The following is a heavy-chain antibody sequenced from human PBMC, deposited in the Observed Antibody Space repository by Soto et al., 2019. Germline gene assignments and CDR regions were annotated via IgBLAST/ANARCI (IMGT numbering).Heavy chain of an antibody. Sequence: GSLRLSCAPSGFSVSSYSMNWVRQAPGKGLEWVSSISSSSSYIYYADSVKGRFTISRDNAKNSLYLQMNSLRAEDTAVYYCARVWGGAFDIWGQGTMVTVSS. CDR3: ARVWGGAFDI. V-gene: IGHV3-21*01. D-gene: IGHD3-10*01. CDR2: ISSSSSYI. CDR1: GFSVSSYS. J-gene: IGHJ3*02.